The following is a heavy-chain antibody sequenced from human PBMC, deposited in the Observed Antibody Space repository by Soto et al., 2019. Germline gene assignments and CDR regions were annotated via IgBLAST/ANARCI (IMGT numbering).Heavy chain of an antibody. CDR1: GGSISRDGYY. V-gene: IGHV4-31*03. CDR2: IYSRGDP. D-gene: IGHD1-26*01. J-gene: IGHJ4*02. CDR3: PRGERSNGSYYFVE. Sequence: SETLSLTGTVSGGSISRDGYYWSWTRQSPGKGLEWIGYIYSRGDPDSTSSLRSRITRLMDTSKNQFSLQRRSVTAADTAVYYCPRGERSNGSYYFVEWGRGALVTVS.